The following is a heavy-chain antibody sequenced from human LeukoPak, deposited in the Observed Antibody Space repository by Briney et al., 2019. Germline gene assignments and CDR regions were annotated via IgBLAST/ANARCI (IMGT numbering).Heavy chain of an antibody. CDR1: GFTVSSTY. CDR2: IYSGGRT. V-gene: IGHV3-53*01. Sequence: GGSLRLSCAASGFTVSSTYMSWVRQAPGKGLEWVSVIYSGGRTYYADPVKGRFTISRDHSKNTLYLHMNSLRDEDTAVYYCARAPEYDSSGYHFDYWGQGTLVTVSS. CDR3: ARAPEYDSSGYHFDY. D-gene: IGHD3-22*01. J-gene: IGHJ4*02.